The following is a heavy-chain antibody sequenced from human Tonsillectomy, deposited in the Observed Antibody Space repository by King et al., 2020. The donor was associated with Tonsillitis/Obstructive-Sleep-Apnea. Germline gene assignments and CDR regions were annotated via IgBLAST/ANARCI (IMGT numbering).Heavy chain of an antibody. V-gene: IGHV5-51*07. D-gene: IGHD1-1*01. CDR1: GYSFSNYW. J-gene: IGHJ5*02. CDR2: IYPGDSET. Sequence: QLVQSGPEVKKPGESLKISCQGSGYSFSNYWIGWVHQMPGKGLEWMGIIYPGDSETRYSPSFQGQVTISVDKSINTAYLQWSSLKASDTAMYYCARPKGSSRPGEFDPWGQGTLVTVSS. CDR3: ARPKGSSRPGEFDP.